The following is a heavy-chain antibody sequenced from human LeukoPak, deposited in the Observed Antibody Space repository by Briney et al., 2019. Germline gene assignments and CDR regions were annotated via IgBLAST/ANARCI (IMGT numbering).Heavy chain of an antibody. D-gene: IGHD6-13*01. V-gene: IGHV4-34*01. CDR3: ARGEQQLGDAFDI. J-gene: IGHJ3*02. CDR2: ISLSGDT. CDR1: GGSFSGYY. Sequence: SETLSLTCAVYGGSFSGYYWSWVRQPPGKGLEWIGEISLSGDTNYNPSLKSRVIISVDKSKNQFSLKLTSVTAADTAVYYCARGEQQLGDAFDIWGQGTMVTVSS.